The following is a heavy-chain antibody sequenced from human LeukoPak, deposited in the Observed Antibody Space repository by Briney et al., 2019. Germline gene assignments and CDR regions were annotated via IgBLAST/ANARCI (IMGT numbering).Heavy chain of an antibody. V-gene: IGHV1-18*01. CDR3: ARDIVGANYYYGMDV. CDR2: ISAYNGNT. J-gene: IGHJ6*02. D-gene: IGHD1-26*01. CDR1: GYTFTSYG. Sequence: ATVKVSYKASGYTFTSYGISWVRQAPGQGLEWMGWISAYNGNTNYAQKLQGRVTMTTDTSTSTAYMELRSLRSDDTAVYYCARDIVGANYYYGMDVWGQGTTVTVSS.